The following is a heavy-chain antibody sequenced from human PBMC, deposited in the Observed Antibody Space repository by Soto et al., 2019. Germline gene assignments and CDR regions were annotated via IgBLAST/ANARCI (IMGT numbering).Heavy chain of an antibody. CDR1: GFTFISYA. CDR3: AKGQQLVQDAFDI. D-gene: IGHD6-6*01. CDR2: ISGSGGST. J-gene: IGHJ3*02. Sequence: PWGSLRLSCAASGFTFISYAIIFIRQSPGKWLEWVSAISGSGGSTYYADSVKGRFTISRDNSKNTLYLQMNSLRAEDTAVYYCAKGQQLVQDAFDIWGQGTMVTVSS. V-gene: IGHV3-23*01.